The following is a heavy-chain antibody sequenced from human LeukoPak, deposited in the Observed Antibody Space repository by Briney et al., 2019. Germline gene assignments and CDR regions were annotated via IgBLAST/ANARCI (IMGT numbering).Heavy chain of an antibody. CDR3: ARGSIFGVVTTSDY. J-gene: IGHJ4*02. Sequence: GGSLTLSCTTYRLTFGYNAMSWVRQAPGKGLEWVSSISSSSSYIYYADSVKGRFTIYRDNAKNSLYLQMNSLRAEDTAVYYCARGSIFGVVTTSDYWVQGTLVTVSS. D-gene: IGHD3-3*01. CDR1: RLTFGYNA. V-gene: IGHV3-21*01. CDR2: ISSSSSYI.